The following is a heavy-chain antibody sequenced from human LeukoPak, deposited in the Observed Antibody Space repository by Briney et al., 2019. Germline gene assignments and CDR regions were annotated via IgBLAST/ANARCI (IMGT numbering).Heavy chain of an antibody. CDR2: IYYSGST. D-gene: IGHD2/OR15-2a*01. J-gene: IGHJ6*03. Sequence: SETLSLTCTVSGGSISSSSYYWGWIRQPPGKGLEWIGSIYYSGSTYYNPSLKSRVTISVDTSKNQFSLKLSSVTAADTAVYYCARGTQYGANYYYMDVWGKGTTVTVSS. V-gene: IGHV4-39*07. CDR3: ARGTQYGANYYYMDV. CDR1: GGSISSSSYY.